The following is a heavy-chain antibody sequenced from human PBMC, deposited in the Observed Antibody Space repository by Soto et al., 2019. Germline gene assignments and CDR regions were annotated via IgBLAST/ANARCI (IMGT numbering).Heavy chain of an antibody. CDR1: GGSISSGGYS. V-gene: IGHV4-30-2*01. Sequence: SETLSLTCAVSGGSISSGGYSWSWIRQPPGKGLEWIGYIYHSGSTYYNPSLKSRVTISVDRSKNQFSLQLSSVTAADTAVYYCARAQLRTSSSWYGSILFDPWGQGTLVTVSS. J-gene: IGHJ5*02. D-gene: IGHD6-13*01. CDR3: ARAQLRTSSSWYGSILFDP. CDR2: IYHSGST.